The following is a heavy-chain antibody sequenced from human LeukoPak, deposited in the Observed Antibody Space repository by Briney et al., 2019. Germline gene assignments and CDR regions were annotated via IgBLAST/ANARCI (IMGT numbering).Heavy chain of an antibody. CDR2: IYSGGST. D-gene: IGHD1-14*01. Sequence: GGSLRLSCAASGFTVSSNYMSWVRQAPGKGLEWVSVIYSGGSTYYADSVKGRFTISRDNSKNTLYLQMNSLRAEDTAVYYCAREFLLAGAPYSFDYWGQGTLVTVSS. J-gene: IGHJ4*02. V-gene: IGHV3-53*01. CDR3: AREFLLAGAPYSFDY. CDR1: GFTVSSNY.